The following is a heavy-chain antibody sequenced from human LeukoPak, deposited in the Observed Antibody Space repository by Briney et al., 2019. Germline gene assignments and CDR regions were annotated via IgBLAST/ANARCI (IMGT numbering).Heavy chain of an antibody. Sequence: SETLSLTCTVSGGSISSSSYYWGWIRQPPGKGLEWIGYIYYSGSTNYNPSLKSRVTISVDTSKNQFSLKLSSVTAADTAVYYCARTTYGDLNYWGQGTLVTVSS. CDR2: IYYSGST. J-gene: IGHJ4*02. D-gene: IGHD4-17*01. V-gene: IGHV4-61*05. CDR1: GGSISSSSYY. CDR3: ARTTYGDLNY.